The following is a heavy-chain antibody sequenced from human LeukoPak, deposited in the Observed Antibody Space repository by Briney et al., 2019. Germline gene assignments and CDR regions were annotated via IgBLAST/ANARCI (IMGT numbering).Heavy chain of an antibody. J-gene: IGHJ4*02. Sequence: GGSVRLSCAGSGFTFGSYAMSWVRQAPGKGLEWVSGISGSGVSTYYADSVKGRFTISRDNSKNTLYLQMNSLRAADTAIYYCAKTNYGDYLHYFDYWGQGTLVTVS. V-gene: IGHV3-23*01. D-gene: IGHD4-17*01. CDR2: ISGSGVST. CDR1: GFTFGSYA. CDR3: AKTNYGDYLHYFDY.